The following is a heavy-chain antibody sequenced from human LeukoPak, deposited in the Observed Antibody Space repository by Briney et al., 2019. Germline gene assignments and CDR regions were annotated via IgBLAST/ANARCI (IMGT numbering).Heavy chain of an antibody. CDR2: IFYSGST. V-gene: IGHV4-59*08. J-gene: IGHJ4*02. CDR3: ARHGTSRITMNH. D-gene: IGHD3-22*01. CDR1: GGSISPYY. Sequence: SETLSLTCTVSGGSISPYYWSWIRQPPGEGLEWIGYIFYSGSTNYNPSLKSRVTISVGTSKNQFSLKLSSVTAADTAVYYCARHGTSRITMNHWGQGTLVTVSS.